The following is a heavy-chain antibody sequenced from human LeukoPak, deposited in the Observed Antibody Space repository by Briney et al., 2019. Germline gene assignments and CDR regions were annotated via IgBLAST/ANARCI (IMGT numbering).Heavy chain of an antibody. J-gene: IGHJ2*01. CDR3: ARATVGATSLSSKFGPSWYFDL. D-gene: IGHD1-26*01. CDR1: GGSISSSSYY. Sequence: SETLSLTCTVSGGSISSSSYYWGWIRQPPGKGLEWIGYIYYSGRTNYNPSLKSRVTISVDTSKNQFSLKLSSVTAADTAVYYCARATVGATSLSSKFGPSWYFDLWGRGTLVTVSS. V-gene: IGHV4-61*05. CDR2: IYYSGRT.